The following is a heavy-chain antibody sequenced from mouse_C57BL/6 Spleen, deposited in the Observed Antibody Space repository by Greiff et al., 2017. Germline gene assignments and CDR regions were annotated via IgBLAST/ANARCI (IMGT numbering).Heavy chain of an antibody. J-gene: IGHJ2*01. CDR2: IRNKANGYTT. V-gene: IGHV7-3*01. CDR3: ARSPYGSSFDY. Sequence: EVKLVESGGGLVQPGGSLSLSCAASGFTFTDYYMSWVRQPPGKALEWLGFIRNKANGYTTEYSASVKGRFTISRDNSQSILYLQMNALRAEDSATYYCARSPYGSSFDYWGQGTTLTVTS. CDR1: GFTFTDYY. D-gene: IGHD1-1*01.